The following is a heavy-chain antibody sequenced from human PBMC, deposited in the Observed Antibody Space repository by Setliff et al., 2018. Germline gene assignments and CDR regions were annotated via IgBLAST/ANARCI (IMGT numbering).Heavy chain of an antibody. J-gene: IGHJ4*02. D-gene: IGHD1-1*01. CDR1: GGSISSGSHY. CDR2: IYASGST. Sequence: SETLSLTCTVSGGSISSGSHYWSWIRQPAGKGLEWIGRIYASGSTNYNPSLKSRVTISVDMSKNQFSLKLSSVTAADTAVYYCARQRRIWNDLDYFDYWGQGTLVTVSS. V-gene: IGHV4-61*02. CDR3: ARQRRIWNDLDYFDY.